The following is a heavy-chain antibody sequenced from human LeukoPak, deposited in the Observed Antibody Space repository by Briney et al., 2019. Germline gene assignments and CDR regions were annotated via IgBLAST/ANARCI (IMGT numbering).Heavy chain of an antibody. D-gene: IGHD4-17*01. J-gene: IGHJ4*02. Sequence: SETLSLTCTVSGGSISSHYWSWIRQPPGKGLEWIGYIHYSGSTNYNPSLKSRITISVDTSKNHFPLKRRAVTAAVTAVYYCARGYGDYFDYWGQGTLVTVSS. V-gene: IGHV4-59*11. CDR1: GGSISSHY. CDR2: IHYSGST. CDR3: ARGYGDYFDY.